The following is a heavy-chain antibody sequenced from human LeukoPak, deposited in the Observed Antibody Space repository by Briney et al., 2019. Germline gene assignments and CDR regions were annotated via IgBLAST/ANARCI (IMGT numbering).Heavy chain of an antibody. J-gene: IGHJ4*02. D-gene: IGHD6-6*01. Sequence: GGSLRHSCAVSGFTVSNDYMSWVRQAPGKGLEWVSVIYGGGSTYYADSVRGRFTISRDNSENTLYLQMDSLRAEDTAVYYCTRLLPSSHHFFDSWGQGTLVTVSS. CDR3: TRLLPSSHHFFDS. V-gene: IGHV3-53*01. CDR2: IYGGGST. CDR1: GFTVSNDY.